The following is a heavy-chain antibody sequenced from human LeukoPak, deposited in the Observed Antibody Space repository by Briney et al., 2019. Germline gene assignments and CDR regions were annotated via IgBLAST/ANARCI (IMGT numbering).Heavy chain of an antibody. J-gene: IGHJ4*02. V-gene: IGHV4-39*07. Sequence: SSETLSLTCTVPGVSISSSYSYWGWIRQPPGMGLEWIGSIYYSGSTYYNPSLKSRVTISVDTSKNQFSLKLSSVTAADTAVYYCARPSIVGATGFDYWGQGTLVTVSS. CDR2: IYYSGST. D-gene: IGHD1-26*01. CDR3: ARPSIVGATGFDY. CDR1: GVSISSSYSY.